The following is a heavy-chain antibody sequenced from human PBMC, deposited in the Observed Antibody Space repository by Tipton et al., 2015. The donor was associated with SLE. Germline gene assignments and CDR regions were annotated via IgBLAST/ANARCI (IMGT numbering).Heavy chain of an antibody. V-gene: IGHV4-59*12. CDR1: GGFIIDYY. CDR3: ASAAYSSSSDGFDA. CDR2: VDYNGNS. Sequence: GLVKPSETPSLSCSVSGGFIIDYYWSWIRQSPGKGLEWIGYVDYNGNSNYNPSLKSRVTISVDTSKKQISLKLSLVTAADTAVYYCASAAYSSSSDGFDAWGQGTMVTVTS. D-gene: IGHD6-6*01. J-gene: IGHJ3*01.